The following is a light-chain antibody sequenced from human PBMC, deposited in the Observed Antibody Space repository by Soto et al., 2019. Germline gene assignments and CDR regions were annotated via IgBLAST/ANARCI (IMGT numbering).Light chain of an antibody. Sequence: EIVMTQSPATLSVSPGERATLSCRASQSVSSNLAWYQQKPGQAPRLLIYGASTRATGIPARFSGGGSGTEFTLTISSLQSEDFAVYYCQQNKNWPPLTFGGGTKVEIK. V-gene: IGKV3D-15*01. J-gene: IGKJ4*01. CDR1: QSVSSN. CDR2: GAS. CDR3: QQNKNWPPLT.